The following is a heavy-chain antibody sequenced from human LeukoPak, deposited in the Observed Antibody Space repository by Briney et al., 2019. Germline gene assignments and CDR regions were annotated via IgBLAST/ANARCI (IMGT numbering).Heavy chain of an antibody. J-gene: IGHJ4*02. Sequence: WASVKVSCKASGYTFTSYDINWVRQATGQGLEWMGWMNPNSGNTGYAQKLQGRVTMSRNTSISTAYMELSSLRSEDTAVYYCARGVSVAAAGTRDYWGQGTLVTVSS. CDR3: ARGVSVAAAGTRDY. CDR2: MNPNSGNT. CDR1: GYTFTSYD. D-gene: IGHD6-13*01. V-gene: IGHV1-8*01.